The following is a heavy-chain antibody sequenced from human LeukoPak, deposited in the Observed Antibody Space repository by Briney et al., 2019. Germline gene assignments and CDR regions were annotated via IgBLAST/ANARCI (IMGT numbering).Heavy chain of an antibody. CDR3: AVAYYYGSGDAFDI. CDR2: INSDSNYI. D-gene: IGHD3-10*01. V-gene: IGHV3-21*01. Sequence: GGSLRLSCAASGFTFRSYSMNWVRQAPGKGLEWISSINSDSNYIYYADSVQGRFTISRDNAKNSLYLQMNSLRAEDTAVYYCAVAYYYGSGDAFDIWGQGTKVTVSS. CDR1: GFTFRSYS. J-gene: IGHJ3*02.